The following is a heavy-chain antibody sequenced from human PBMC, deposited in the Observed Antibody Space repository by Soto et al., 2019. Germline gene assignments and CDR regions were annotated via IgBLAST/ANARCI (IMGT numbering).Heavy chain of an antibody. J-gene: IGHJ5*02. CDR1: SGSISSSNW. CDR3: ARIVGGVLNWFDP. Sequence: SETLSLTCAVSSGSISSSNWWSWVRQPPGKGLEWIGEIYHSGSTNYNPSLKSRVTISVDKSKNQFSLKLSSVTAADTAVYYCARIVGGVLNWFDPWGQGTLVTVSS. D-gene: IGHD3-16*01. CDR2: IYHSGST. V-gene: IGHV4-4*02.